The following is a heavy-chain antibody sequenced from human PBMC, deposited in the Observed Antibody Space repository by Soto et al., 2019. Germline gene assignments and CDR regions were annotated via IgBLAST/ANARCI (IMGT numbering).Heavy chain of an antibody. CDR2: ISAYNGNT. V-gene: IGHV1-18*01. CDR3: ARGDIVVVVAATPSAFDI. D-gene: IGHD2-15*01. J-gene: IGHJ3*02. Sequence: QVQLVQSGAEVKKPGASVKVSCKASGYTFTSYGISWVRQAPGQGLEWMGWISAYNGNTNYAQKLQGRVTMTTDTSTSTAYMELRSLRSDDTAVYYCARGDIVVVVAATPSAFDIWGQGTMVTVSS. CDR1: GYTFTSYG.